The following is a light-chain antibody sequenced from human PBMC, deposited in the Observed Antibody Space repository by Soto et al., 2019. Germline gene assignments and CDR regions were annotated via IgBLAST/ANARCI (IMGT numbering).Light chain of an antibody. CDR2: VAS. CDR1: QGNGGD. V-gene: IGKV1-8*01. Sequence: AIPMTQSPSSLSAFTRDRVTITFRESQGNGGDLAWYQVKPRKDPKLLMFVASTLQRGVPSRFSGSGSGTDFTLTISYLQSEDFATYYCQQYYAYPRTFGQGTKVDIK. J-gene: IGKJ1*01. CDR3: QQYYAYPRT.